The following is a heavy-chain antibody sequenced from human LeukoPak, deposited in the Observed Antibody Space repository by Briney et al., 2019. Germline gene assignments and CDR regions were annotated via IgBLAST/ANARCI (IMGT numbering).Heavy chain of an antibody. CDR1: GYRSTNHW. CDR2: IDPTDSYT. V-gene: IGHV5-10-1*01. CDR3: ARPSSGWSRDLDY. D-gene: IGHD6-19*01. Sequence: GESLKISCKASGYRSTNHWISWVRHMPGKGLEWMGTIDPTDSYTKYSPSFEGRVTFSSDKSITTVHLQRRSLRASDTAIYYCARPSSGWSRDLDYWGQGTLVTVSS. J-gene: IGHJ4*02.